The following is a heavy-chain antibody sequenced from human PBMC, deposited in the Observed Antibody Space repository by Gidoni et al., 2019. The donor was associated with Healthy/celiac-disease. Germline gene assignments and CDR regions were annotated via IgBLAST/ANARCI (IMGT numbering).Heavy chain of an antibody. V-gene: IGHV1-69*09. Sequence: QVQLVQSGAEVKKPGSSVKVSCKASGGTFSSYAISWVRQAPGQGLEWIGRIIPILGIANYAQKFQGRVTITADKSTSTAYMELSSLRSEDTAVYYCARGMAARAYLNLDYWGQGTLVTVSS. CDR1: GGTFSSYA. CDR3: ARGMAARAYLNLDY. CDR2: IIPILGIA. J-gene: IGHJ4*02. D-gene: IGHD6-6*01.